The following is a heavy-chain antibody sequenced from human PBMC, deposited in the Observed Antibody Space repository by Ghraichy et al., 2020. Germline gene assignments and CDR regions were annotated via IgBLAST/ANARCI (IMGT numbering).Heavy chain of an antibody. CDR1: GFTFTDYW. Sequence: GESLNISCAASGFTFTDYWMHWVRQVPGKGPVWVSRINIDGSDTTYADSVKGRFTISRDNAKNTLYLHMNSLRNEDTAVYYCTIPPHRYDSRAVGHWGQGTLVTVSS. V-gene: IGHV3-74*01. J-gene: IGHJ4*02. CDR3: TIPPHRYDSRAVGH. D-gene: IGHD3-16*02. CDR2: INIDGSDT.